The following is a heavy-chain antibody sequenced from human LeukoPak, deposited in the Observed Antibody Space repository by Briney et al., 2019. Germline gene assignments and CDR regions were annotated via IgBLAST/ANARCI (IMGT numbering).Heavy chain of an antibody. J-gene: IGHJ5*01. CDR2: IKSKTDGGTT. CDR3: TTDRGRTELPLFAS. V-gene: IGHV3-15*01. D-gene: IGHD1-26*01. Sequence: GGSLRLSCAASGFTFSSAWMGWVRQAPGKGLEWVGRIKSKTDGGTTDYAAPVKVRFTISRDDSKTTLYQQMSSLKIEDTAVYYCTTDRGRTELPLFASWGQGTLVTVSS. CDR1: GFTFSSAW.